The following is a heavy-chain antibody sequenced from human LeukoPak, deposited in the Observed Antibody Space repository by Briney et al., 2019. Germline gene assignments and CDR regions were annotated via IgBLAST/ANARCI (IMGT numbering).Heavy chain of an antibody. CDR3: TTDLYCSSTSCPPASFDY. J-gene: IGHJ4*02. CDR1: GFTFSNAW. CDR2: IKSKTDGGTT. V-gene: IGHV3-15*01. Sequence: GGSLGLSCAASGFTFSNAWMSWVRQAPGKGLEWVGRIKSKTDGGTTDYAAPVKGRFTISRDDSKNTLYLQMNSLKTEDTAVYYCTTDLYCSSTSCPPASFDYWGQGTLVTVSS. D-gene: IGHD2-2*01.